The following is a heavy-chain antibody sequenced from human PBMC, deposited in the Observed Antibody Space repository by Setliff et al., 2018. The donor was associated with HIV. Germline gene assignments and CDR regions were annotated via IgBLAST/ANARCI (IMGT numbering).Heavy chain of an antibody. J-gene: IGHJ4*02. Sequence: ASVKVSCKTSGYTFTAYGINWVRQAPGQGLEWMGGISSINGITNYAQKFQGRVTMTTDTFTNTAYMELRSLRSDDTAVYYCARGTINNYFDYWGQGTLVTVSS. V-gene: IGHV1-18*01. CDR1: GYTFTAYG. CDR3: ARGTINNYFDY. D-gene: IGHD2-21*01. CDR2: ISSINGIT.